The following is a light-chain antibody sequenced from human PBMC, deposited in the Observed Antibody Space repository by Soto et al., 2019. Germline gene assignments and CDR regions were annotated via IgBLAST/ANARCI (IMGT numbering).Light chain of an antibody. J-gene: IGKJ4*01. V-gene: IGKV1-12*01. Sequence: DIQMTQSPSSVSASVGDRVTITCRASQAIGDWLAWYQQKPGKAPNLLLYATSTLQSGVPSRFSGRGSETEFSHTIRSLAPEDFATYYCRLADISQLTFGGGTRVEI. CDR3: RLADISQLT. CDR2: ATS. CDR1: QAIGDW.